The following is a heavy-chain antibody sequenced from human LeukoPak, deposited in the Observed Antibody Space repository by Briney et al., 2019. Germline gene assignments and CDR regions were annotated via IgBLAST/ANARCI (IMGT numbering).Heavy chain of an antibody. CDR1: GGSISSYY. CDR3: ARHGGTMDV. CDR2: IYTSGST. D-gene: IGHD5-24*01. Sequence: SETLSLTCTVSGGSISSYYWSWIRQPPGKGLEWIGYIYTSGSTNYNPSLKSRVTISVDTSKNQFSLKLSSVTAADTAVYYCARHGGTMDVWGKGTTVTVSS. V-gene: IGHV4-4*09. J-gene: IGHJ6*03.